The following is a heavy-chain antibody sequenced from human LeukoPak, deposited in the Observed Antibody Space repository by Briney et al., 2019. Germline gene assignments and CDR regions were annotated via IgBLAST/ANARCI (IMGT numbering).Heavy chain of an antibody. CDR1: GFNFGDYA. V-gene: IGHV3-9*01. D-gene: IGHD6-19*01. CDR2: IGWNSGSV. J-gene: IGHJ5*02. Sequence: GGSLRLSCAASGFNFGDYAMHWVRQPPGKGLEWVSGIGWNSGSVGYAEPVKGRFTTSRDNTKNFSYLEMSSLSPEDTAFYYCAREEHNSGWSPLGAWGQGTLVTVSS. CDR3: AREEHNSGWSPLGA.